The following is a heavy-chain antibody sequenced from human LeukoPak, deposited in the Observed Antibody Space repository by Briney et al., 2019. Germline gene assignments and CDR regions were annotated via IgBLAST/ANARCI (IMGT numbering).Heavy chain of an antibody. V-gene: IGHV3-23*01. CDR1: GFTLSNYA. CDR3: AKGVVVAARGAFDI. J-gene: IGHJ3*02. Sequence: GGSPRLSCAASGFTLSNYAMSWVRQAPGKGLEWVSAIGGSGGSTYYADSVKGRFTISRDNSKNTLYLQMNSLRAEDTAVYYCAKGVVVAARGAFDIWGQGTMVTVSS. CDR2: IGGSGGST. D-gene: IGHD2-15*01.